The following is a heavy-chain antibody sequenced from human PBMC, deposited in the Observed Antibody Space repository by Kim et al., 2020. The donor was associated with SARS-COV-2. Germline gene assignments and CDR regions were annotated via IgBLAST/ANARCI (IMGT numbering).Heavy chain of an antibody. V-gene: IGHV3-30*18. J-gene: IGHJ5*02. CDR3: AKAPIALVSGGKRWFDP. Sequence: GGSLRLSCSASGLTFSRYAMHWVRQAPGMGLEWVSAITCDGTNEYYADSVKGRFTISRDNPRNTVYLQMNSLTTEDTAVYFCAKAPIALVSGGKRWFDPWGQGTLVTVSS. CDR1: GLTFSRYA. D-gene: IGHD2-2*01. CDR2: ITCDGTNE.